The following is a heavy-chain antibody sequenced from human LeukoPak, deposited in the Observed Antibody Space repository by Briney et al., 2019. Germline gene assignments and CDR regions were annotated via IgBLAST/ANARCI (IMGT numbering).Heavy chain of an antibody. V-gene: IGHV3-23*01. D-gene: IGHD4-17*01. Sequence: PGGSLRLSCAASGFTVTDNYMNWVRQSSGKGLEWVSAISGSGGSTYYADSVKGRFTISRDNSKNTLYLQMNSLRAEDTAVYYCAKDLPITPRTTVTTPAFDIWGQGTMVTVSS. J-gene: IGHJ3*02. CDR1: GFTVTDNY. CDR2: ISGSGGST. CDR3: AKDLPITPRTTVTTPAFDI.